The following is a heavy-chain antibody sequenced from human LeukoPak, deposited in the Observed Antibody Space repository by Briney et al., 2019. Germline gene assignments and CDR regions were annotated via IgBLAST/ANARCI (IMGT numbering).Heavy chain of an antibody. J-gene: IGHJ6*03. CDR1: GGSISSSSYY. CDR3: ARERTDTAMDDYYYYYYMDV. V-gene: IGHV4-39*07. D-gene: IGHD5-18*01. CDR2: IYYSGST. Sequence: PSETLSLTCTVSGGSISSSSYYWGWIRQPPGKGLEWIGSIYYSGSTYYNPSLKSRVTISVVTSKNQFSLKLSSVTAADTAVYYCARERTDTAMDDYYYYYYMDVWGKGTTVTVSS.